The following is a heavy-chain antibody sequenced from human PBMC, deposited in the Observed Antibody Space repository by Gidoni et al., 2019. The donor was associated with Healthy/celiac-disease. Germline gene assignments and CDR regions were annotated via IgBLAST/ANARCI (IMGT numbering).Heavy chain of an antibody. CDR3: AKTPLYYYDSSYSDY. Sequence: EVQLLESGGGLVQPGGSLRLSCAASGFTFSSYAMSWVRQGPGKGLEWVSAMSGSGDRTYYADSVKGRFTISRDNSKNTLYLQMNSLRAEDTAVYYCAKTPLYYYDSSYSDYWGQGTLVTVSS. CDR1: GFTFSSYA. V-gene: IGHV3-23*01. D-gene: IGHD3-22*01. J-gene: IGHJ4*02. CDR2: MSGSGDRT.